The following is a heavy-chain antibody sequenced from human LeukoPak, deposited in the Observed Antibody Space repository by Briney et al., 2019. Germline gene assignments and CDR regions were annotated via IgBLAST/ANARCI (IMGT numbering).Heavy chain of an antibody. CDR2: TSYSGST. CDR1: GGSISGSCCY. J-gene: IGHJ4*02. D-gene: IGHD3-16*01. Sequence: SETLSLTCTVSGGSISGSCCYWGWIRQTPGKDLEWIGSTSYSGSTHYNPSFKSRVTVSVDTSKNQFFLNLSSVTAADTAVYYCSRTTGDSAIIAAHWGQGNPGHRLL. V-gene: IGHV4-39*01. CDR3: SRTTGDSAIIAAH.